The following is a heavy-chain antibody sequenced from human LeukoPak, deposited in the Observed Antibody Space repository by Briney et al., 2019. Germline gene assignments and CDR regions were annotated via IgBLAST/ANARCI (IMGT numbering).Heavy chain of an antibody. CDR1: GGSISSYY. V-gene: IGHV4-4*07. Sequence: SETLSLTCTVSGGSISSYYWSWIRQPAGKGLEWIGRIYTSGSTKYNPSLKSRVTMSVDTSKTQFSLKLSSVTAADTAVYYCARASDFWSGYPDAFDIWGQGTMVTVSS. CDR3: ARASDFWSGYPDAFDI. D-gene: IGHD3-3*01. J-gene: IGHJ3*02. CDR2: IYTSGST.